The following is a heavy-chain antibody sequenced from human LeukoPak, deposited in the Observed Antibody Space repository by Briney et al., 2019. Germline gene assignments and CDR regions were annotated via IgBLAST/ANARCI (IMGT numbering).Heavy chain of an antibody. Sequence: GGSLRLSCAASGFTFSDYYMTWIRQAPGKGLEWVSSISGGSRTINYADSVKGRFTTSRDNAKNSLFLQVNSLRAEDTAVYYCARAGQSDYWGQGTLVTVSS. CDR1: GFTFSDYY. V-gene: IGHV3-11*01. CDR3: ARAGQSDY. CDR2: ISGGSRTI. J-gene: IGHJ4*02.